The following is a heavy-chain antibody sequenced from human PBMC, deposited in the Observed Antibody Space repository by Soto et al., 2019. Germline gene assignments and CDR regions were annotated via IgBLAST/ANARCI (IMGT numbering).Heavy chain of an antibody. CDR1: GASVSSNNHY. CDR2: IFYNGDT. D-gene: IGHD3-3*01. Sequence: QVLLQESGPGLVQPSETLSLTCTVSGASVSSNNHYWTWIRQAPGKGLEWIGDIFYNGDTNYYPSLPSQVTLSMDTSRTQFSLDLSAVTVADTAMYYCARALGARDDFWSGLFSAGGNSYYGWDVWGQGAAVTVSS. J-gene: IGHJ6*02. CDR3: ARALGARDDFWSGLFSAGGNSYYGWDV. V-gene: IGHV4-61*01.